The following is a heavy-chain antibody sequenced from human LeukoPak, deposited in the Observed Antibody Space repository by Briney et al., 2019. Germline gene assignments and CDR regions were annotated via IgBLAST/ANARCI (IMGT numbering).Heavy chain of an antibody. Sequence: PSETLSLTCTVSGGSISSYYWSWIRQPPGKGLEWIGYIYYGGSTSYNPSLKSRVTILVDTSKNQFSLKLSSVTAADTAVYYCARHSAGVGLDYWGQGTLVTVSS. J-gene: IGHJ4*02. CDR2: IYYGGST. V-gene: IGHV4-59*08. CDR3: ARHSAGVGLDY. CDR1: GGSISSYY. D-gene: IGHD2-15*01.